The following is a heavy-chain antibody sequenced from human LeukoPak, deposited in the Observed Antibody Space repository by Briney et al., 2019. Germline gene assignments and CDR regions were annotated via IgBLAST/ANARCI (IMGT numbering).Heavy chain of an antibody. CDR3: ACTRMVRGVTITNYYYGMDV. CDR2: IIPIFGTA. D-gene: IGHD3-10*01. J-gene: IGHJ6*04. V-gene: IGHV1-69*01. CDR1: GGTFSSYA. Sequence: ASVKVSCKASGGTFSSYAISWVRQAPGQGLEWMGGIIPIFGTANYAQKFQGRVTITADESTSTAYMELSSLRSGDTAVYYCACTRMVRGVTITNYYYGMDVWGKGTTVTVSS.